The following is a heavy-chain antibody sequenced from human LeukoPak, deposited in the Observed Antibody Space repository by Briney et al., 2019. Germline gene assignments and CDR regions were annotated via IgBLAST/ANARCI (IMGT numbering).Heavy chain of an antibody. CDR2: IGSYNGNT. V-gene: IGHV1-18*01. CDR1: GYTFNRYG. J-gene: IGHJ4*02. D-gene: IGHD6-13*01. Sequence: ASVKVSCKASGYTFNRYGISWVRQAPGQGLEWMGWIGSYNGNTNYAQKLQGRVTMTTDTSTSTAYMELRSLRSDGTAVYYCARQILAAAGIDYWGQGTLVTVSS. CDR3: ARQILAAAGIDY.